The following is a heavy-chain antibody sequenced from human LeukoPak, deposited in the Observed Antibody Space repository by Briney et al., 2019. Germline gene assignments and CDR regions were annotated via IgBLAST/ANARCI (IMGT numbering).Heavy chain of an antibody. CDR3: ARGIWRPLLFDY. CDR1: GDSISGADYY. J-gene: IGHJ4*02. D-gene: IGHD2/OR15-2a*01. Sequence: LSLTCTVSGDSISGADYYWSWIRQPPGKGLEWVSVIYSGGSTYYADSVKGRFTISRDNSKNTLYLQMNSLRAEDTAVYYCARGIWRPLLFDYWGQGTLVTVSS. CDR2: IYSGGST. V-gene: IGHV3-53*01.